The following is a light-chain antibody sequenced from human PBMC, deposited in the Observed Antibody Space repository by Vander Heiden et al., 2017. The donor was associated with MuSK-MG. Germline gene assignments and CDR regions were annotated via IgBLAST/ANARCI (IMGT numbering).Light chain of an antibody. Sequence: QSALTQPASVSGSPGQSITIACTGTSSDVGGYNYVSWYQQYPGRAPKLMIYHVSDRPSGVSNRFSGSKSGNTASLTISGLQAEEEADYYCSSYSSSRTRLFGTGTKVTVL. CDR2: HVS. J-gene: IGLJ1*01. CDR3: SSYSSSRTRL. V-gene: IGLV2-14*03. CDR1: SSDVGGYNY.